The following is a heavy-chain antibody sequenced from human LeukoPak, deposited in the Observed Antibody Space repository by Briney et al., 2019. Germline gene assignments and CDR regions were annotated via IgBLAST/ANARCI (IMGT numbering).Heavy chain of an antibody. V-gene: IGHV3-66*03. CDR1: GFTVSSNS. CDR3: AKEGGTSRFDY. J-gene: IGHJ4*02. CDR2: IYSDNT. D-gene: IGHD3/OR15-3a*01. Sequence: HPGGSLRLSCTVSGFTVSSNSMSWVRQAPGKGLEWVSFIYSDNTHYSDSVKGRFTISRDNSKNTLYLQMNSLRAEDTAVYYCAKEGGTSRFDYWGQGTLVTVSS.